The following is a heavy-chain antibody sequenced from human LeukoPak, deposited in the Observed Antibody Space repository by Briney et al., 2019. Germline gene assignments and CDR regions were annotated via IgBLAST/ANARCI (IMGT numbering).Heavy chain of an antibody. CDR1: GFTVSSYN. J-gene: IGHJ4*02. CDR3: ARDSSGSYIFDY. Sequence: GGSLRLSCAASGFTVSSYNMNWVRQAPGKGLEWVSYISSSSSIMYYADSVKGRFTISRDNAKNSLYLQMNSLTDEDTAVYYCARDSSGSYIFDYWGQGTLVTVSS. D-gene: IGHD1-26*01. V-gene: IGHV3-48*02. CDR2: ISSSSSIM.